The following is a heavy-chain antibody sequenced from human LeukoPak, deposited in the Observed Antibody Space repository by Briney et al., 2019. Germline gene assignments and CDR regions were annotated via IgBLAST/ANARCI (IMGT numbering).Heavy chain of an antibody. Sequence: SVKVSCKASGGTFSSYAISWVRQAPGQGLEWMGGIIPIFGTANYAQKFQGRVTITTDESTSTAYMELSSLRSENTAVYYCARAYCGGDCYPASFDYWGQGTLVTVSS. J-gene: IGHJ4*02. CDR3: ARAYCGGDCYPASFDY. CDR2: IIPIFGTA. CDR1: GGTFSSYA. V-gene: IGHV1-69*05. D-gene: IGHD2-21*02.